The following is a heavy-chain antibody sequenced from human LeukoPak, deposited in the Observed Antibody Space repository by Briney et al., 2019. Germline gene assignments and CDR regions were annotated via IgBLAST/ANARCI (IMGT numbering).Heavy chain of an antibody. J-gene: IGHJ4*02. CDR2: ISSSGSTI. Sequence: TGGSLRLSCAASGFTISSYEMNWVRKAQGKGLEWVSYISSSGSTIYYADSVKGRFTISRDNAKNSLYLQMTSLRAEDTAVYYCARSHSSGWYPLRNFDYWGQGTLVTVSS. V-gene: IGHV3-48*03. CDR3: ARSHSSGWYPLRNFDY. CDR1: GFTISSYE. D-gene: IGHD6-19*01.